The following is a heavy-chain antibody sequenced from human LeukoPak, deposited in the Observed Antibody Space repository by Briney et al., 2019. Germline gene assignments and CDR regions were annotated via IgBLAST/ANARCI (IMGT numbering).Heavy chain of an antibody. D-gene: IGHD6-13*01. CDR1: GGSISSGGYY. V-gene: IGHV4-31*03. J-gene: IGHJ4*02. Sequence: SATLSLTCTVSGGSISSGGYYWSWIRQHPGKGLEWIGYIYYSGSTYYNPSLKSRVTISVDTSKNQFSLKLSSVTAADTAVYYCARDPGIAAPFNDWGQGALVTVSS. CDR3: ARDPGIAAPFND. CDR2: IYYSGST.